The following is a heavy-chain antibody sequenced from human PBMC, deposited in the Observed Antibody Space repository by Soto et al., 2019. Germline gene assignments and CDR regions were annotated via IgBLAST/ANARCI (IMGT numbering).Heavy chain of an antibody. CDR3: AKGRASDCPGCTQDY. CDR1: AXTFSSYA. Sequence: GGSLRLSCAASAXTFSSYAMSCVRQAPGKGLEWVSAVSGSGDSTYYADSVKGRFTISRDNSKNTLYLQMNSLRAEDTAVYYCAKGRASDCPGCTQDYWGQGTLVTVSS. D-gene: IGHD2-21*02. CDR2: VSGSGDST. V-gene: IGHV3-23*01. J-gene: IGHJ4*02.